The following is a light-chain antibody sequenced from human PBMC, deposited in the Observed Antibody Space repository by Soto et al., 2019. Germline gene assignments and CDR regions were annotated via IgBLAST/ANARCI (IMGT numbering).Light chain of an antibody. CDR2: GAS. CDR1: QSISTY. CDR3: QQSYTTPYT. J-gene: IGKJ2*01. Sequence: DIQMTQSTSSLSASVGDRVTITCRASQSISTYLNWYQQKPGKARKILIYGASNLQTGVQSRFSGSGSGTDFTLTISSLQPEDFATYNCQQSYTTPYTFGQRTKVEI. V-gene: IGKV1-39*01.